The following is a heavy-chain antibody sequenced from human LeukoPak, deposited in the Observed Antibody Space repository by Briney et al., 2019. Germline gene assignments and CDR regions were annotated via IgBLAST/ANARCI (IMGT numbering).Heavy chain of an antibody. Sequence: GGSQRLSCAASGFTFSSYAMTWVRQAPGKGLEWVSAISGSRGNTYYADSVKGRFTISRDNSKNTLYLQMNSLRAEDTAVYYCAKTLSLPGYSSSWYRYYFDYWGQGTLVTVSS. CDR2: ISGSRGNT. CDR1: GFTFSSYA. D-gene: IGHD6-13*01. J-gene: IGHJ4*02. CDR3: AKTLSLPGYSSSWYRYYFDY. V-gene: IGHV3-23*01.